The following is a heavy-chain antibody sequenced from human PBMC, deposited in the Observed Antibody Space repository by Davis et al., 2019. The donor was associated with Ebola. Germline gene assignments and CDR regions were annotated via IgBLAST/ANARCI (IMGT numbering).Heavy chain of an antibody. D-gene: IGHD3-10*01. CDR1: GFTFRSYA. CDR2: FSGSGGST. J-gene: IGHJ4*02. CDR3: AKGKTLYASGSPGFDY. Sequence: GSLRLPCAASGFTFRSYAMSWVRQAPGKGLEWVSAFSGSGGSTYYADSVKGRFTISRDNSKNTLYLQMNSLRAEDTALYYCAKGKTLYASGSPGFDYWGQGTLVTVSS. V-gene: IGHV3-23*01.